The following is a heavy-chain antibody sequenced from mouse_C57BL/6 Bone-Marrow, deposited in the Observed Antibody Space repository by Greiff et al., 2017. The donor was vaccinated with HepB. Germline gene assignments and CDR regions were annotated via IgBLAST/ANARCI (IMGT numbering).Heavy chain of an antibody. CDR2: IYPRSGNT. CDR1: GYTFTSYW. J-gene: IGHJ3*01. Sequence: QVQLKQSGAELVKPGASVKMSCKASGYTFTSYWITWVKQRPGQGLEWIGDIYPRSGNTYYNEKFKGKATLTADKSSSTAYMELRSLTSEDSAVYFCARSYSNPFAYWGQGTLVTVSA. CDR3: ARSYSNPFAY. V-gene: IGHV1-55*01. D-gene: IGHD2-5*01.